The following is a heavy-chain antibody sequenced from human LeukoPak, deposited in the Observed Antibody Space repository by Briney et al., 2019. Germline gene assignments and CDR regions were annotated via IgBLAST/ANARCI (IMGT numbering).Heavy chain of an antibody. Sequence: ASVKVSCKASGGTFSSYAISWVRQAPGQGLEWMGRIIPIFGIANYAQKFQGRVTITADKSTSTAYMELSSLRSEDTAVYYCARAQDSYGYDPDYWGQGNLVTVSA. CDR3: ARAQDSYGYDPDY. D-gene: IGHD5-18*01. J-gene: IGHJ4*02. CDR2: IIPIFGIA. V-gene: IGHV1-69*04. CDR1: GGTFSSYA.